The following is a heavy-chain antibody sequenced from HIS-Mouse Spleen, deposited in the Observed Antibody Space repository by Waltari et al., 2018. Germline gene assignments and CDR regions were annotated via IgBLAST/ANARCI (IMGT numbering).Heavy chain of an antibody. Sequence: EVQLVESGGGLVQPGGSLRLSCAASGFTFSSYWMHWVRQAPGKGLLWVSRINSDGSSTSYADSVKGRFTISRDNAKNTLYLQMNSLRAEDTAVYYCARDRSVTAAAGPSDYWGQGTLVTVSS. V-gene: IGHV3-74*01. J-gene: IGHJ4*02. D-gene: IGHD6-13*01. CDR1: GFTFSSYW. CDR2: INSDGSST. CDR3: ARDRSVTAAAGPSDY.